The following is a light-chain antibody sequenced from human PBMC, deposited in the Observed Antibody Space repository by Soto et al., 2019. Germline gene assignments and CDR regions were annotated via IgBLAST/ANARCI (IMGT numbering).Light chain of an antibody. V-gene: IGKV3-20*01. CDR3: QQYGSSPQT. CDR2: GAS. J-gene: IGKJ1*01. Sequence: EIVLTQSPGTLSLSPGERATLSCRASQSVSGSYLAWYQQKPGQAPRLLIYGASSRATGIPDRFSGSGSGTDFTLTISRLEPDDFAVYYCQQYGSSPQTFGQGTKVEIK. CDR1: QSVSGSY.